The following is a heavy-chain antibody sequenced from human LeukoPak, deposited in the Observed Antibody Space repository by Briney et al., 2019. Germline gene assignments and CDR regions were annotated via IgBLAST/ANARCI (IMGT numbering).Heavy chain of an antibody. Sequence: GASVTVSCKASGYTFSNYDITWVRQAPGQGLEWRGWISAYNGDTNYAQKLQGRVTMTTDTSTGTAYMELRSLRSDDTAVYYCARHYYDSGGYNSAFDYWGQGTLVTVSS. CDR2: ISAYNGDT. J-gene: IGHJ4*02. CDR3: ARHYYDSGGYNSAFDY. D-gene: IGHD3-22*01. V-gene: IGHV1-18*01. CDR1: GYTFSNYD.